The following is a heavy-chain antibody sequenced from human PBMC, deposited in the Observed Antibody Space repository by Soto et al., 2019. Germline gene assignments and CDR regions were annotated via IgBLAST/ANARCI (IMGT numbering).Heavy chain of an antibody. Sequence: SETLSLTCAVYVGSLSGYCWSWIRQPPGKGLEWIGEINHSGSTNYNPSLKSRVTISVDTSKNQFSLKLSSVTGADTAVYYCARGFWEQQLRSWFAPWGQGTLVTVSS. J-gene: IGHJ5*02. D-gene: IGHD6-13*01. CDR3: ARGFWEQQLRSWFAP. CDR2: INHSGST. V-gene: IGHV4-34*01. CDR1: VGSLSGYC.